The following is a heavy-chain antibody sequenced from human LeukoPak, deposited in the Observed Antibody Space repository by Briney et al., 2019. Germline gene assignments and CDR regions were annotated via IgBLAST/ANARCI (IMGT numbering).Heavy chain of an antibody. V-gene: IGHV1-2*02. J-gene: IGHJ4*02. CDR1: GYTFTGYY. CDR2: INPNSGGT. Sequence: GASVKVSCKASGYTFTGYYMHWVRQAPGQGLEWMGWINPNSGGTNYAQKFQGRVTMTRDTSISTAYMELSRLRSDDTAVYYCARGSGDIVLMVYATSDDYWGQGTLVTVSS. D-gene: IGHD2-8*01. CDR3: ARGSGDIVLMVYATSDDY.